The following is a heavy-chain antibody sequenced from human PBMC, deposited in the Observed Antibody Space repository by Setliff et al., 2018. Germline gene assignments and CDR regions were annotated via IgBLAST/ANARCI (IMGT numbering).Heavy chain of an antibody. CDR2: IYSSGST. V-gene: IGHV4-59*08. D-gene: IGHD2-8*02. CDR3: ARLSPYNTGPPFDY. Sequence: SETLSLTCTVSGGSISSSYWSWIRQPPGKGLEWIGYIYSSGSTNNNPSLKSRATISVDTSKNQYSLKMTSMTAADTAVYYCARLSPYNTGPPFDYWGQGTLVTVSS. CDR1: GGSISSSY. J-gene: IGHJ4*02.